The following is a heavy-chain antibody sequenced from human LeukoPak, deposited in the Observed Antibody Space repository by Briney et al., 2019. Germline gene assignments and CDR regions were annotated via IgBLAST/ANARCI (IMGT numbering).Heavy chain of an antibody. CDR2: ISGRGGRT. D-gene: IGHD2-8*01. V-gene: IGHV3-23*01. CDR1: GFTFRSYA. CDR3: AKGYCTNGVCYAEGYYMDV. J-gene: IGHJ6*03. Sequence: GGSLRLSCAASGFTFRSYAMSWVRHAPGEGLEWVSAISGRGGRTYYADSVKGRFTISRDNSKNTLYLQMNSLRAEDTAVYYCAKGYCTNGVCYAEGYYMDVWGKGTTVTVSS.